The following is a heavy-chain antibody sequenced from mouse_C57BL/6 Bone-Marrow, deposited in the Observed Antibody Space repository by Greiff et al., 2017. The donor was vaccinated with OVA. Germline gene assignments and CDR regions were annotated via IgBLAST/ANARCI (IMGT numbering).Heavy chain of an antibody. CDR2: IYPRSGNN. Sequence: QVQLQQSGAELARPGASVKLSCKASGYTFTSYGISWVKQRTGQGLEWIGEIYPRSGNNYYNEKFKGKATLTADKSSSTAYMELRSLTSEDSAVYFCARSLITTVSYYYAMDYWGQGTSVTVSS. CDR3: ARSLITTVSYYYAMDY. J-gene: IGHJ4*01. CDR1: GYTFTSYG. D-gene: IGHD1-1*01. V-gene: IGHV1-81*01.